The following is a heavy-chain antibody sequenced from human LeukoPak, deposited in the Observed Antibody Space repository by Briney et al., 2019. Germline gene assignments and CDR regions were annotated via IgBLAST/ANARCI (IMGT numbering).Heavy chain of an antibody. D-gene: IGHD4-17*01. CDR3: ARGGQGSVTMGGPFGY. CDR1: GGSFSGYY. J-gene: IGHJ4*02. Sequence: PSETLSLTCAVYGGSFSGYYWSWIRQPPGKGLEWIGEINHSGSTNYNPSLKSRVTISVDTSKNQFSLKLSSETAADTAVYYCARGGQGSVTMGGPFGYWGQGTLVTVSS. V-gene: IGHV4-34*01. CDR2: INHSGST.